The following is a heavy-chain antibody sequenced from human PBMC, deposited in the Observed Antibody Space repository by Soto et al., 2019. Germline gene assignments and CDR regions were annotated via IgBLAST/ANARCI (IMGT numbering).Heavy chain of an antibody. J-gene: IGHJ5*02. CDR2: ISGSGGST. Sequence: GGSLRLSCAASGFTFSSYAMSWVRQAPGKGLEWVSAISGSGGSTYYADSVKGRFTISRDNSKNTLYLQMNSLRAEDTAVYYCAKDPVSSSWYVKSWFDPWGQGTLVTVSS. D-gene: IGHD6-13*01. CDR1: GFTFSSYA. V-gene: IGHV3-23*01. CDR3: AKDPVSSSWYVKSWFDP.